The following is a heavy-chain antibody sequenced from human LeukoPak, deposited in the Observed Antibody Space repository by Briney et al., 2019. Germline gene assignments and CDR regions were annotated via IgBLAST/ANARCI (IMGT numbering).Heavy chain of an antibody. CDR1: GFTFSSYA. Sequence: LGGSLRLSCAASGFTFSSYAMSWVRQAPGKGLEWVSAISGSGDITYYAGSVKGRFTISRDNSKNTLYLQMNSLRAEDTAVYYCATLHFYAMGVWGQGTTVTVSS. J-gene: IGHJ6*02. V-gene: IGHV3-23*01. CDR2: ISGSGDIT. CDR3: ATLHFYAMGV.